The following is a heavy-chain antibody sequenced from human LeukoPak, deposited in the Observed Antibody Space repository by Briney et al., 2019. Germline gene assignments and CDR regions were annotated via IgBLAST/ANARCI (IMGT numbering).Heavy chain of an antibody. CDR3: ASHTYYYGSGTIDY. Sequence: SETLSLTCTVSGGSMNSYFWSWIRQPPGKGLEWIGYITYSGSTNYNPSLKSRVTISVDTSKNQFSLKLSSVTAADTAVYYCASHTYYYGSGTIDYWGQGTLVTVSS. V-gene: IGHV4-59*12. CDR2: ITYSGST. CDR1: GGSMNSYF. D-gene: IGHD3-10*01. J-gene: IGHJ4*02.